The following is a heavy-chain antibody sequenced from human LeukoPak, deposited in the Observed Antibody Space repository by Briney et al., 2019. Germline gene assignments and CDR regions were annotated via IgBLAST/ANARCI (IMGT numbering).Heavy chain of an antibody. Sequence: PGGSLRLSCAASGFTFSSYSMNWVRQAPGKGLEWVSPISSSSSYIYYADSVKGRFTISRDNAKNSLYLQMNSLRAEDTAVYYCVAAAGTDLDYWGQGTLVTVSS. V-gene: IGHV3-21*01. D-gene: IGHD6-13*01. CDR2: ISSSSSYI. J-gene: IGHJ4*02. CDR3: VAAAGTDLDY. CDR1: GFTFSSYS.